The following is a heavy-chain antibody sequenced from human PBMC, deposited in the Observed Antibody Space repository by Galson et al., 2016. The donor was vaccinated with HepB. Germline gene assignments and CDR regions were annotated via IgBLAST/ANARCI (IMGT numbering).Heavy chain of an antibody. D-gene: IGHD6-13*01. V-gene: IGHV1-46*02. CDR1: GYTFDRYY. J-gene: IGHJ4*02. Sequence: SCKASGYTFDRYYMHWVRQAPGQGLEWMGLINPTGRSTTYAQKFQGRVTMTRDTSTTTVYMDLSGLTSADTAVYYCARPPQIAAAISSPHEYWGQGPLVTVSS. CDR2: INPTGRST. CDR3: ARPPQIAAAISSPHEY.